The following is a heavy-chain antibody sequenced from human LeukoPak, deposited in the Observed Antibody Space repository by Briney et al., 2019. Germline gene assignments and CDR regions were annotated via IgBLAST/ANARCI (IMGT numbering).Heavy chain of an antibody. D-gene: IGHD3-22*01. CDR3: ARAVDKGTGYYMDF. J-gene: IGHJ4*02. CDR1: GFTFSSYG. CDR2: ILYDGSKK. V-gene: IGHV3-30*02. Sequence: PGGSLRLSCVASGFTFSSYGIHWVRQAPGKGLEWVAFILYDGSKKYYVDSVKGRFTISRDNSKNALSLQMNSLRPEDTAIYYCARAVDKGTGYYMDFWGQGTLVTVSS.